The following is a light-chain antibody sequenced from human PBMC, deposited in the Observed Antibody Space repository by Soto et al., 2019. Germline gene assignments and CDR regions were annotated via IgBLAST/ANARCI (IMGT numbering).Light chain of an antibody. J-gene: IGKJ1*01. CDR3: QQYNNWPRT. Sequence: EVVLTQSPGTLSLSPGERATLSCRASQSVSSRLAWYQQKPGQAPRLLIYGASTRATGIPARFSGSGSGTEFTLTISSLQSEDFAVYYCQQYNNWPRTFCQGTKGDIK. CDR2: GAS. CDR1: QSVSSR. V-gene: IGKV3-15*01.